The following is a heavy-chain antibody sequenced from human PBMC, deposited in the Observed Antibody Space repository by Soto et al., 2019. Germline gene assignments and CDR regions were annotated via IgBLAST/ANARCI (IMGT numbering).Heavy chain of an antibody. Sequence: PSETLSLTCAVSGGSISSGGYFWSWIRQPPGKGLEWIGYIYHSGSTYYNPSLKSRVTISVDTSNNQFSLKLSSVTAADTAVYYCARGPSGDKVDYWGQGTLVTVSS. J-gene: IGHJ4*02. V-gene: IGHV4-30-2*05. CDR1: GGSISSGGYF. CDR3: ARGPSGDKVDY. D-gene: IGHD7-27*01. CDR2: IYHSGST.